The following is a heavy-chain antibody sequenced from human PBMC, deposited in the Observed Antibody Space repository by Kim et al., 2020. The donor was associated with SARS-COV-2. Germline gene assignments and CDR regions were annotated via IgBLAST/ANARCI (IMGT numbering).Heavy chain of an antibody. CDR3: ARDNPIWNYYGSGNLDY. V-gene: IGHV3-33*05. D-gene: IGHD3-10*01. CDR2: ISYDGSNK. Sequence: GGSLRLSCAASGFTFSSYGMHWVRQAPGKGLEWVAVISYDGSNKYYADSVKGRFTISRDNSKNTLYLQMNSLRAEDTAVYYCARDNPIWNYYGSGNLDYWGQGTLVTVSS. J-gene: IGHJ4*02. CDR1: GFTFSSYG.